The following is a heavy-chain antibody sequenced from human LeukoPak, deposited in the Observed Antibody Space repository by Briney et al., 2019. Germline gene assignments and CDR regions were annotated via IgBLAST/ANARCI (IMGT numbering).Heavy chain of an antibody. CDR1: GGSISSSSYY. V-gene: IGHV4-39*01. D-gene: IGHD3-10*01. Sequence: SETLSLTCTVSGGSISSSSYYWGWIRQPPGKGLEWIGSIYYSGSTYYNPSLKSRVTISVDTPKNQFSLKLSSVTAADTAVYYCASHGVRGVITDYFDYWGQGTLVTVSS. CDR2: IYYSGST. CDR3: ASHGVRGVITDYFDY. J-gene: IGHJ4*02.